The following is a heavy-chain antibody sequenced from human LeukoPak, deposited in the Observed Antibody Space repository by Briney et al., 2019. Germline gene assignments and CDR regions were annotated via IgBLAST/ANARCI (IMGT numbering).Heavy chain of an antibody. Sequence: KPGGSLRLSCVVSGIPFSDYYMSWIRQAPGKGLEWISYISSSSSYTDYADSVKGRFTISRDNAKSALYLHLNSPRLEDTAVYYCAAGTAADFWGQGTLVTVSS. CDR2: ISSSSSYT. V-gene: IGHV3-11*03. J-gene: IGHJ4*02. D-gene: IGHD6-13*01. CDR3: AAGTAADF. CDR1: GIPFSDYY.